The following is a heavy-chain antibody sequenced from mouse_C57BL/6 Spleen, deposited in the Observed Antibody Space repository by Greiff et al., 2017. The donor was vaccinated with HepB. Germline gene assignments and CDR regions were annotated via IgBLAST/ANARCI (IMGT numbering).Heavy chain of an antibody. J-gene: IGHJ2*01. Sequence: VQLQQPGAELVRPGSSVKLSCKASGYTFTSYWMHWVKQRPIQGLEWIGNIDPSDSETHYNQKFKDKATLTVDKSSSTAYMQLSSLTSEDSAVYYCARRGIYYGSYFDYWGQGTTLTVSS. D-gene: IGHD1-1*01. CDR1: GYTFTSYW. CDR2: IDPSDSET. CDR3: ARRGIYYGSYFDY. V-gene: IGHV1-52*01.